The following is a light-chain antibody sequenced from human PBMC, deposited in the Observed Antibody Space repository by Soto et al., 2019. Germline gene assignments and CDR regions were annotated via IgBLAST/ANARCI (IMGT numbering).Light chain of an antibody. Sequence: DLPMTQSPSTLSASVGDRVTITCRASQYIGRSLAWYQQKPGKAPKIVIYDASSIAIGVPSRFSGSGSGTDFTLTISTLQPDDFATYYCQQCGYYWTFGQGTKVDIK. V-gene: IGKV1-5*01. CDR1: QYIGRS. J-gene: IGKJ1*01. CDR3: QQCGYYWT. CDR2: DAS.